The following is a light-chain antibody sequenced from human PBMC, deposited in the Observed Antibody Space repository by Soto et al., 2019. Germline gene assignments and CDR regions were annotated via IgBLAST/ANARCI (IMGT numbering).Light chain of an antibody. J-gene: IGKJ4*01. CDR1: QDIRKY. CDR3: QQYAYLSLP. CDR2: DTS. Sequence: ENRMTLSPASVSASIRDRVTITCQASQDIRKYLNWYQHKPGKAPNLLIYDTSNLETGVPSRFSGSGSGTEFTFTISSLQPEDIATYYCQQYAYLSLPFGGGTKLDIK. V-gene: IGKV1-33*01.